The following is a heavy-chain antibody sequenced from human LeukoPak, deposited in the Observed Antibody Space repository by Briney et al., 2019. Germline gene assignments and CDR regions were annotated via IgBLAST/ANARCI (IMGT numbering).Heavy chain of an antibody. D-gene: IGHD3-16*01. CDR3: AKHSPLGPPFMV. V-gene: IGHV4-39*01. Sequence: PSETLSLTCTVSGGSISSTTYYWAWIRQPPGKGLEWIGSIFYSGSTYYSPSLKSRVTISVDTSKNQFSLKLSSVTAADTAVYYGAKHSPLGPPFMVWGKGTTVTVSS. CDR1: GGSISSTTYY. CDR2: IFYSGST. J-gene: IGHJ6*04.